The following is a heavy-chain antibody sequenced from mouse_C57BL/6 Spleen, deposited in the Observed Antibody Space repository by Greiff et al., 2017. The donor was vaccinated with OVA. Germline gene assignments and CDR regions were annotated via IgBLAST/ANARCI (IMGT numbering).Heavy chain of an antibody. V-gene: IGHV1-42*01. CDR3: ASLPSSSITTGFYAMDY. CDR2: INPSTGGT. D-gene: IGHD1-1*01. J-gene: IGHJ4*01. CDR1: GYSFTGYY. Sequence: EVQLQQSGPELVKPGASVKISCKASGYSFTGYYMNWVKQSPEKSLEWIGEINPSTGGTTYNQKFKAKATLTVDKSSSTAYMQLKSLTSEDSAVYYCASLPSSSITTGFYAMDYWGQGTSVTVSS.